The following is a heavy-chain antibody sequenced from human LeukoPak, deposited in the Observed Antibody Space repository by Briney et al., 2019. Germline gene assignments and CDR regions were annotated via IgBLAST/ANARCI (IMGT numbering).Heavy chain of an antibody. D-gene: IGHD1-26*01. CDR3: ARVGGSNAFDI. J-gene: IGHJ3*02. Sequence: PGGSLRLSCAASGFTFSSYWVHWVRQAPGKGLVWVSPINSDGSSTSYADSVKGRFTISGDNAKNTLSLQMNSLRAEDTAVYYRARVGGSNAFDIWGQGTMVIVSS. V-gene: IGHV3-74*01. CDR2: INSDGSST. CDR1: GFTFSSYW.